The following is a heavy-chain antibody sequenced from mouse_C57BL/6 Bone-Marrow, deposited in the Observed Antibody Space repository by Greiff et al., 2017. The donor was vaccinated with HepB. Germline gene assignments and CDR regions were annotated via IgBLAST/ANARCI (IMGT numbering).Heavy chain of an antibody. CDR2: IDPENGDT. CDR3: TTFITTVVAHFDY. Sequence: VQLQQSGAELVRPGASVKLSCTASGFNIKDDYMHWVKQRPEQGLEWIGWIDPENGDTEYASKFQGKATITADTSSNTAYLQLSSLTSEDTAVYYCTTFITTVVAHFDYWGRGTTLTVSS. CDR1: GFNIKDDY. V-gene: IGHV14-4*01. D-gene: IGHD1-1*01. J-gene: IGHJ2*01.